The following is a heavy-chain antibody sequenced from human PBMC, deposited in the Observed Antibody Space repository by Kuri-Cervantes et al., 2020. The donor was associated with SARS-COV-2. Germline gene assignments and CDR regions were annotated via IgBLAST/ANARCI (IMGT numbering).Heavy chain of an antibody. D-gene: IGHD2-2*01. J-gene: IGHJ5*02. Sequence: GESLKISCAVSGFPFSDYAMSWVRQAPGKGLEWVSGIGGSGGNTYYADSGKGRFTISRDNSKNTLYLQMTSLSAGDTAICYCAKAGGIEIPAATNWFDPWGQGTLVTVSS. CDR2: IGGSGGNT. CDR3: AKAGGIEIPAATNWFDP. V-gene: IGHV3-23*01. CDR1: GFPFSDYA.